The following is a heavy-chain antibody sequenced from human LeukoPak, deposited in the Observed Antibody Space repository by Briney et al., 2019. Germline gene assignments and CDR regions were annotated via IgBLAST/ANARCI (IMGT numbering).Heavy chain of an antibody. J-gene: IGHJ4*02. CDR1: GFTFSTYG. CDR2: IRYDGSNN. CDR3: AKPLSNYDFWSAYDY. Sequence: GGSLRLSCAASGFTFSTYGMHWVRQAPGKGLEWVAFIRYDGSNNYYADSVKGRFTISRDNSKNTLYLQMNSLRAEDTAVYYCAKPLSNYDFWSAYDYWGQGTLVTVSS. V-gene: IGHV3-30*02. D-gene: IGHD3-3*01.